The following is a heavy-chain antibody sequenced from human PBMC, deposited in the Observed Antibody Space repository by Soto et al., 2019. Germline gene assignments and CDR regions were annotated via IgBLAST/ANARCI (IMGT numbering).Heavy chain of an antibody. V-gene: IGHV4-39*01. Sequence: SETLSLTCTVPGGSISSSSYYWGWIRQPPGKGLEWIGSIYYSGSTYYNPSLKSRVTISVDTSKNQFSLKLSSVTAADTAVYYCARHHPFGVAGGWFDPWGQGTLVTVSS. CDR3: ARHHPFGVAGGWFDP. CDR2: IYYSGST. CDR1: GGSISSSSYY. J-gene: IGHJ5*02. D-gene: IGHD3-3*01.